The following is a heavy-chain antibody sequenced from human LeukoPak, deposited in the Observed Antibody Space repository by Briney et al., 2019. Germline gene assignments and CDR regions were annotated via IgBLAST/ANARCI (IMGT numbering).Heavy chain of an antibody. J-gene: IGHJ4*02. V-gene: IGHV1-8*01. CDR1: GYTFTSYD. Sequence: ASVKVSCKASGYTFTSYDINWVRQATGQGLEWMGWMNPNSGNTGYAQKFQGRVTMTRDTSISTAYMELSRLRSDDTAVYYCARGGDTAMAGYDYWGQGTLVTVSS. CDR3: ARGGDTAMAGYDY. D-gene: IGHD5-18*01. CDR2: MNPNSGNT.